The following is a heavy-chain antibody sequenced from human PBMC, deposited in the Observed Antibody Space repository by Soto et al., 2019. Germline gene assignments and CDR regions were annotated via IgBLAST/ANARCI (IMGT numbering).Heavy chain of an antibody. CDR2: ISGSDDST. V-gene: IGHV3-23*01. CDR3: AKRSSASTFDY. Sequence: EVQLLESGGGLVQPGESLRLCCAASGFTFSSYAMSWVRQAPGKGLEWVSVISGSDDSTYYADSVKGRSTISRDNSKNTLYLQMNSLRAEDTAVYYCAKRSSASTFDYWGQGTLVTVSS. J-gene: IGHJ4*02. CDR1: GFTFSSYA. D-gene: IGHD6-6*01.